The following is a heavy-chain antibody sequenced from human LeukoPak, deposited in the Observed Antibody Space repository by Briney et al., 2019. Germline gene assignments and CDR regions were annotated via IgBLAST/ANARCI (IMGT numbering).Heavy chain of an antibody. Sequence: SLRLSCAASGFTFDDYAMHWVRQAPGKGLEWVSDISWNSGSLGYADSVKGRFTISRDNAKNSLYLQMNSLRAEDTALYYCAKEDRRGRHFDYWGQGTPVTVSS. CDR1: GFTFDDYA. D-gene: IGHD3-16*01. CDR3: AKEDRRGRHFDY. CDR2: ISWNSGSL. J-gene: IGHJ4*02. V-gene: IGHV3-9*01.